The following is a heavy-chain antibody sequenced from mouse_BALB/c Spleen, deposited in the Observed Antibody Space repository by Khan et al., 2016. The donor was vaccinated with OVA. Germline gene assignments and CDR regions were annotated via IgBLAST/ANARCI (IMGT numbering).Heavy chain of an antibody. D-gene: IGHD1-1*01. V-gene: IGHV5-9-3*01. CDR1: GLTFSSSA. Sequence: EVQVVESGGGLVKPGGSLKLSCAASGLTFSSSAMSWVRQTPEKRLEWVATISTGGRKICYADSVKGRFTISRDNAKNTLSLQMSILRSEDTAMYYCAGSITPVVAFYYWGQGTTLTVSS. CDR3: AGSITPVVAFYY. J-gene: IGHJ2*01. CDR2: ISTGGRKI.